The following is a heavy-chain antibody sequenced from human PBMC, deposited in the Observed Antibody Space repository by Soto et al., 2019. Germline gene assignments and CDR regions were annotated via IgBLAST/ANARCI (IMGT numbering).Heavy chain of an antibody. CDR3: AKTKRHHSIVVVVAFFDY. CDR2: SSASGSGGST. J-gene: IGHJ4*02. CDR1: GIEFSNYA. Sequence: GGSLRLSCVASGIEFSNYAMSWVRQAPGKGLEWVSISSASGSGGSTYYADSVKGRFTISRDNSKNTLYLQMNSLRAEDTAVYYCAKTKRHHSIVVVVAFFDYWGQGTLVTVSS. V-gene: IGHV3-23*01. D-gene: IGHD2-15*01.